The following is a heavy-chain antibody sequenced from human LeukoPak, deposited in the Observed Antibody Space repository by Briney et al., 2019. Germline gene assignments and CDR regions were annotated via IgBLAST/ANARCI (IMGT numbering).Heavy chain of an antibody. CDR2: INPSGGST. J-gene: IGHJ4*02. Sequence: EASVKVSCKASGYTFTSYYMHWVRQAPGQGLEWMGIINPSGGSTSYAQKFQGRVTMTRDTSESTVYMELSSLRSEDTAVYYCARDARYYDSSGYYYPLGYWGQGTLVTVSS. D-gene: IGHD3-22*01. CDR3: ARDARYYDSSGYYYPLGY. CDR1: GYTFTSYY. V-gene: IGHV1-46*01.